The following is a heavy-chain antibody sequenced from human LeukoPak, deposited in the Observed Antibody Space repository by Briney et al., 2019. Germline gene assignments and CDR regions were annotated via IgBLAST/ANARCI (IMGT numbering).Heavy chain of an antibody. V-gene: IGHV4-39*07. J-gene: IGHJ6*03. CDR1: GGSISSSSYY. CDR2: IYYSGST. Sequence: SETLSLTCTVSGGSISSSSYYWGWIRQPPGKGLEWIGSIYYSGSTYYNPSLKSRVTISVDTSKNQFSLKLSSVTAADTAVYYCARVGDGTEFWSYYYYYMDVWGKGTTVTVSS. D-gene: IGHD1-1*01. CDR3: ARVGDGTEFWSYYYYYMDV.